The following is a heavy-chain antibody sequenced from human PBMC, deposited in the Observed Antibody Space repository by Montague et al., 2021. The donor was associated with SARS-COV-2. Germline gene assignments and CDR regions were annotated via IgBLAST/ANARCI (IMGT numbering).Heavy chain of an antibody. CDR3: AKDSAYYYGSGSYRGNDYYYYGMDV. CDR1: GFTFDDYA. Sequence: SLRLSCAASGFTFDDYAMHWFRQAPGKGLEWVSGISWNSGSIGYADSVKGRFTISRDNAKNSLYLQMNSLRAEDTALYYCAKDSAYYYGSGSYRGNDYYYYGMDVWGQGTTVTVSS. CDR2: ISWNSGSI. V-gene: IGHV3-9*01. D-gene: IGHD3-10*01. J-gene: IGHJ6*02.